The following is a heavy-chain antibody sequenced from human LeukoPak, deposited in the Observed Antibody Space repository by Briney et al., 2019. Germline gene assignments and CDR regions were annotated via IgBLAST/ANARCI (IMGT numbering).Heavy chain of an antibody. CDR1: GYTFTGYY. D-gene: IGHD3-22*01. CDR2: INPNSGGT. J-gene: IGHJ4*02. V-gene: IGHV1-2*02. Sequence: RASVKVSCEASGYTFTGYYMHWVRQAPGQGLEWMGWINPNSGGTNYAQKFQGRVTMTRDTSISTAYVELSRLRSDDTAVYYCASDSSGYYAHFDYWGQGTLVTVSS. CDR3: ASDSSGYYAHFDY.